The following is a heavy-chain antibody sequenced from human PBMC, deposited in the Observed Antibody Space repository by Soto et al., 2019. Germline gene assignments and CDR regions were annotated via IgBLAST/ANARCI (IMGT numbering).Heavy chain of an antibody. V-gene: IGHV1-2*04. CDR3: ARGLIYDSSGYYFDY. CDR1: GYTFTGYY. D-gene: IGHD3-22*01. CDR2: INPNSGGT. J-gene: IGHJ4*02. Sequence: ASVKVSCKASGYTFTGYYMHWVRQAPGQGLEWMGWINPNSGGTNYAQKFQGWVTMTRDTSISTAYMELSSLRSEDTAVYYCARGLIYDSSGYYFDYWGQGALVTVSS.